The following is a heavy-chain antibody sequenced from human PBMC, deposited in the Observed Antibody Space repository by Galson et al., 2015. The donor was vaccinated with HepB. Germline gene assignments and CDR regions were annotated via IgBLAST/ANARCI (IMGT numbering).Heavy chain of an antibody. J-gene: IGHJ3*02. CDR1: GFTFSSYW. D-gene: IGHD6-13*01. CDR3: ASLAAAGDDAFDI. CDR2: INSDGSST. V-gene: IGHV3-74*01. Sequence: SLRLSCAASGFTFSSYWMHWVRQAPGKGLVWVTRINSDGSSTSYADSVKGRFTISRDNAKNTLYLQMNSLRAEDTAVYYCASLAAAGDDAFDIWGQGTMVTVSS.